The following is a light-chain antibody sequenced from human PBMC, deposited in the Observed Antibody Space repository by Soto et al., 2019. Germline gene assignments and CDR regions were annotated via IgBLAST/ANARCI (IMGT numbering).Light chain of an antibody. CDR3: QQYGSSPDIT. Sequence: EIVLTQSPGTPSLSPGERATLSCRASQSISSSFLAWYQQKPGQAPRLLIYGASSRATGIPDRFSGSGSGTDFTLTISRLEPEDFAVYYCQQYGSSPDITFGQGTRLEIK. V-gene: IGKV3-20*01. J-gene: IGKJ5*01. CDR1: QSISSSF. CDR2: GAS.